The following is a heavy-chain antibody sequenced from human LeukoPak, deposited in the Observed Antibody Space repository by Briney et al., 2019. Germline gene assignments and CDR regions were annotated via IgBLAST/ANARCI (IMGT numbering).Heavy chain of an antibody. Sequence: GGSLRLSCAASGFTFSSYAMSWVRKAPGKGLEWVSAISGSGGSTYYADSVKGRFTISRDNSKNTLYLQVNSLRAEDTAVYYCARGCGGDCYSADYWGQGTLVTVSS. CDR1: GFTFSSYA. J-gene: IGHJ4*02. V-gene: IGHV3-23*01. CDR3: ARGCGGDCYSADY. CDR2: ISGSGGST. D-gene: IGHD2-21*01.